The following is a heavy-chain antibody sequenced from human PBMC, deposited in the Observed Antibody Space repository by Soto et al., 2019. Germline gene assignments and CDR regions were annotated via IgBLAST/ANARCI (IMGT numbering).Heavy chain of an antibody. CDR3: AKATVTPHAFAI. V-gene: IGHV3-23*01. J-gene: IGHJ3*02. CDR2: ISGSGGST. D-gene: IGHD4-17*01. CDR1: GFTFSSYA. Sequence: EVQLLESGGGLVQAGGSLRLSCAASGFTFSSYAMSWVRQAPGKGLEWVSAISGSGGSTYDADSVKGRFTISRDNSKNTLYLQMTSLRAEDTAVYYCAKATVTPHAFAIWGQETMDTVSS.